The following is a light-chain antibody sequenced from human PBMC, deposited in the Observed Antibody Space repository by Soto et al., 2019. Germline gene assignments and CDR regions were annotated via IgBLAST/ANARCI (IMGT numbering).Light chain of an antibody. CDR2: DAS. J-gene: IGKJ2*01. Sequence: EIVLTQSPGTLSLSPGERAALSCGASQSVSSNYLAWFQQKPGQAPRLLIYDASNRATGIPARFSGSGSGTDFTLTISSLEPEDSAVYYCQQRANWPQYTFGQGTKVDIK. CDR3: QQRANWPQYT. CDR1: QSVSSNY. V-gene: IGKV3-11*01.